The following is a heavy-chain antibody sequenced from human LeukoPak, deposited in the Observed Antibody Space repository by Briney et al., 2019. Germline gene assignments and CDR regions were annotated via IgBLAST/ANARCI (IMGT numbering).Heavy chain of an antibody. Sequence: PSETLSLTCTVSGGSISSYYWSWIRQPPGKGLEWIGYIYYSGSTNYNPSLKSRVTISVDTSKNHFSLKLSSVTAADTAVYYCARGDSWPIHYVYWGQGTLVTVSS. J-gene: IGHJ4*02. CDR3: ARGDSWPIHYVY. CDR2: IYYSGST. V-gene: IGHV4-59*01. D-gene: IGHD6-13*01. CDR1: GGSISSYY.